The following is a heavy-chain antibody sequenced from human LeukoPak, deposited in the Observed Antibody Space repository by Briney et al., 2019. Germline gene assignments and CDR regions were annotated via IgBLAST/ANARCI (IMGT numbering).Heavy chain of an antibody. CDR3: ARNRVVRVYYGSGSYYKPDY. J-gene: IGHJ4*02. V-gene: IGHV4-34*01. D-gene: IGHD3-10*01. CDR2: INHSGST. Sequence: PSETLSLTCAVYGGSFSGYYWSWIRQPPGKGLEWIGEINHSGSTNYSPSLKSRVTISVDTSKNQFSLKLSSVTAADTAVYYCARNRVVRVYYGSGSYYKPDYWGQGTLVTVSS. CDR1: GGSFSGYY.